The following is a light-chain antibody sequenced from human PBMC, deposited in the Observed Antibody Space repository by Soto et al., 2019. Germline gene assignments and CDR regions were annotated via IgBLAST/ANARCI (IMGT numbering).Light chain of an antibody. CDR1: SSDVDGYNY. CDR2: EVS. CDR3: SSYTSSSTLV. J-gene: IGLJ2*01. Sequence: QSALTQPASASGSPGQSITISCTGTSSDVDGYNYVSWYQQHPGKAPKLMIYEVSNRPSGVSNRFSGSKSGNTASLTISGLQAEDEAEYYCSSYTSSSTLVFGGGTKLTVL. V-gene: IGLV2-14*01.